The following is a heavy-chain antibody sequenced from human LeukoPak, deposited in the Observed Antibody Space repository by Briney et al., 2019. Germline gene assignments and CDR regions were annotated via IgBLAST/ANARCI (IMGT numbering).Heavy chain of an antibody. D-gene: IGHD6-19*01. Sequence: SETLSLTCTVSGGXIXXYYWXWXXXPPXXXXXXXXXIHYSGSXKYYPXLKSRVAILVDTSRNQLSLRMSSVTAADTAVYYXARPYRSGWSGSFDYWGQGTLVTVSS. CDR2: IHYSGSX. J-gene: IGHJ4*02. V-gene: IGHV4-59*01. CDR3: ARPYRSGWSGSFDY. CDR1: GGXIXXYY.